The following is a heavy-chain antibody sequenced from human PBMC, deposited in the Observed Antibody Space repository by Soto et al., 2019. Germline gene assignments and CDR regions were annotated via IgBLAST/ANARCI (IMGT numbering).Heavy chain of an antibody. V-gene: IGHV4-34*01. D-gene: IGHD2-15*01. Sequence: SQTRSVTCAVSGGFLSGGSWSGCRHPPGKGLEWIGEINHSGSTNYNPSLKSRVTISVDTSKNQFSLKLSSVTAADTAVYYCARAAPRYCSGGSCSTGRHYWGQGTLLTVS. CDR3: ARAAPRYCSGGSCSTGRHY. CDR1: GGFLSGGS. CDR2: INHSGST. J-gene: IGHJ4*02.